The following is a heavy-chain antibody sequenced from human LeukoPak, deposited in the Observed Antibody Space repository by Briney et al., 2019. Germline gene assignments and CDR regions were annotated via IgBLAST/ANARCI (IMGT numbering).Heavy chain of an antibody. CDR2: ISGSGGST. CDR3: AKGDYDFWNYFDY. J-gene: IGHJ4*02. CDR1: GFTFSSYA. D-gene: IGHD3-3*01. V-gene: IGHV3-23*01. Sequence: PGGSLRLSCAASGFTFSSYAMSWVRQAPGKGLEWVSAISGSGGSTYYADSVKGRFTISRDNSKNTLYLQMNGLRAEDTAVYYCAKGDYDFWNYFDYWGQGTLVTVSS.